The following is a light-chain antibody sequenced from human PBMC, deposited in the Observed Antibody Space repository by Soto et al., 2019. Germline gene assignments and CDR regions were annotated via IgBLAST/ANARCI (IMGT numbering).Light chain of an antibody. J-gene: IGKJ1*01. CDR1: QSVSSY. CDR2: DAS. V-gene: IGKV3-15*01. CDR3: QHYNSYSEA. Sequence: PGEISTLSCRASQSVSSYLAWYQQKPGQAPRLLIYDASKRATGIPARFSGSGSGTEFTLTISSLQPDDFATYYCQHYNSYSEAFGQGTKVDIK.